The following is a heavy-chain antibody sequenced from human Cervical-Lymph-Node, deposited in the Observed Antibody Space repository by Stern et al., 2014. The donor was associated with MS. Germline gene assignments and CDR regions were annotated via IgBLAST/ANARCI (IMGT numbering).Heavy chain of an antibody. CDR3: AHSRVKYCRGGTCYSYLFDY. Sequence: QVTLRESGPTLVKPTQTVTLTCTLSGFSVATAGVGVGWIRQPPGKALEWLALIYLDADKLYSPSLKNRLTIIKDTSKNQVVLTMTNVDPVDTATYYCAHSRVKYCRGGTCYSYLFDYWGQGTLVTVSS. V-gene: IGHV2-5*02. CDR1: GFSVATAGVG. J-gene: IGHJ4*02. D-gene: IGHD2-15*01. CDR2: IYLDADK.